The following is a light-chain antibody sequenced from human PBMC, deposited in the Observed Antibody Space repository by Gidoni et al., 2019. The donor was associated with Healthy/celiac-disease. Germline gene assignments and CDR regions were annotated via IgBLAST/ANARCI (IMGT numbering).Light chain of an antibody. V-gene: IGKV3-15*01. J-gene: IGKJ1*01. CDR1: QSVSSN. CDR3: QQYNNWPPWT. CDR2: GAS. Sequence: EIVMTHPPATLSVSPGERATLSCRASQSVSSNLAGYQQKTGQAPSLLDYGASTRATGIPARFSGSGSGTKFTLTISSLQYEDFAVYYCQQYNNWPPWTFGQGTKVEIK.